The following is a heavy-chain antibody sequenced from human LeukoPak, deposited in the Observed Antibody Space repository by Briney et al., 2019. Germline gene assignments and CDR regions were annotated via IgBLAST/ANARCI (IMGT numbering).Heavy chain of an antibody. Sequence: GGSLRLSCAASGFTFSSYGMHWVRQAPGKGLEWVAVISYDGSNKYYADSVKGRFTISRDNSKNTLYLQMNSLRAEDTAVYYCAKDRSHYYDSSGSDYYYYYYMDVWGKGTTVTVSS. D-gene: IGHD3-22*01. J-gene: IGHJ6*03. V-gene: IGHV3-30*18. CDR1: GFTFSSYG. CDR3: AKDRSHYYDSSGSDYYYYYYMDV. CDR2: ISYDGSNK.